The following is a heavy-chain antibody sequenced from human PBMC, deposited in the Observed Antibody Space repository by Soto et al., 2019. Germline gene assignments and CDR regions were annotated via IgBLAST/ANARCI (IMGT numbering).Heavy chain of an antibody. D-gene: IGHD3-22*01. Sequence: QVHLLLQSGAEVKKPGSSVKVSCKASGGTPSNSAISWVRQAPGQGLEWMGGIIPVFGLVKYAQNFQGRVTITADESKKTAYMELSSLRPDDTAVYYCAGCRIVVVGSRAYYGMDVWGQGTTGNVSS. CDR2: IIPVFGLV. J-gene: IGHJ6*02. CDR3: AGCRIVVVGSRAYYGMDV. V-gene: IGHV1-69*01. CDR1: GGTPSNSA.